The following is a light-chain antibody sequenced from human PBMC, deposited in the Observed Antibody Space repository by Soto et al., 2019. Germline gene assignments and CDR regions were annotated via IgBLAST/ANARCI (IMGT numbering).Light chain of an antibody. CDR1: QGSSSW. Sequence: DIQMTQSPSSVSSSLGDRVTITCRASQGSSSWLAWYQQKPGKAPKLLLYSASSLQSRVPSRFSGSGSGTDFSLTISSLQPEDFATDYCQQANSIPQTFGQGTKLEIK. J-gene: IGKJ2*01. V-gene: IGKV1-12*01. CDR2: SAS. CDR3: QQANSIPQT.